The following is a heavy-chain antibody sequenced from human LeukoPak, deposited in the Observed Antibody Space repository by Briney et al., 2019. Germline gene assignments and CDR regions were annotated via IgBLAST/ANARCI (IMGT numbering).Heavy chain of an antibody. CDR1: GGSISSYS. CDR3: ARSYSSCFPFDH. CDR2: IYYSGTT. Sequence: PSETLSLTCTVSGGSISSYSWSWIRQPPGKGLEWIGYIYYSGTTNYNPSLESRVTVSVDPSKNQFSLKLSSVTAADTAVYFCARSYSSCFPFDHWGEGTLVTVSS. V-gene: IGHV4-59*01. D-gene: IGHD6-13*01. J-gene: IGHJ4*02.